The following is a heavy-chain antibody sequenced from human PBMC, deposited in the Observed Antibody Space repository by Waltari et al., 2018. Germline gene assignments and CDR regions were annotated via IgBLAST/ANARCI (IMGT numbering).Heavy chain of an antibody. Sequence: QVQLVQSGAEVKKPRASVKVSCKASGYTFTSYAMHWVRQAPGQRLEWMGWINAGSGNTKYSQEFQGRVTITRDTSASTAYMELSSLRSEDMAVYYCARDLGGYDAYYFDYWGQGTLVTVSS. D-gene: IGHD5-12*01. V-gene: IGHV1-3*03. J-gene: IGHJ4*02. CDR2: INAGSGNT. CDR3: ARDLGGYDAYYFDY. CDR1: GYTFTSYA.